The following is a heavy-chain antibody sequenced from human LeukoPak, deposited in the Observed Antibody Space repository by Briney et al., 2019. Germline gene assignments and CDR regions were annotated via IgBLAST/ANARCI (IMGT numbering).Heavy chain of an antibody. J-gene: IGHJ3*02. CDR2: ISSNGGST. CDR3: VVSYLYAFDI. Sequence: GGSLRLSCSASGFTFSTYAMHWVRQAPGKGLEYVSAISSNGGSTYYADSVKGRFTISRDNSKSTLYLQMSSLRAEYTAVYYCVVSYLYAFDIWGQGTMVTVSS. CDR1: GFTFSTYA. D-gene: IGHD5-18*01. V-gene: IGHV3-64D*09.